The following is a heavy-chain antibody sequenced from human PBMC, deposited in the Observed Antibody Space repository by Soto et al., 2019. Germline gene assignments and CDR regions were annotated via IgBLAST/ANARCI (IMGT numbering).Heavy chain of an antibody. V-gene: IGHV1-2*04. D-gene: IGHD3-22*01. CDR2: INPNSGGT. Sequence: ASVKVSCKASGYTFTGYYMHWVRQAPGQGLEWMGWINPNSGGTNYAQKFQGWVTMTRDTSISTAYMELSRLRSDDTAVYYCAREYYYDSSGYYAGYYYGMDVWGQGTTVTVSS. J-gene: IGHJ6*02. CDR1: GYTFTGYY. CDR3: AREYYYDSSGYYAGYYYGMDV.